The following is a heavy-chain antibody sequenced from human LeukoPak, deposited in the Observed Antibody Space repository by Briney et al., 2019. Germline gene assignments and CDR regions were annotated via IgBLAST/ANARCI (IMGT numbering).Heavy chain of an antibody. CDR1: GLTFSNYG. CDR2: ISYDGSNK. CDR3: ATPPQRKAVAGETDY. J-gene: IGHJ4*02. D-gene: IGHD6-19*01. Sequence: GGSLRLSCAAAGLTFSNYGMHWVRQAPGKGLEWVAVISYDGSNKYYADSVKGRFTISRDNSKNTLYLQMNSLRAEDTAVYYCATPPQRKAVAGETDYWGQGTLVTVSS. V-gene: IGHV3-30*19.